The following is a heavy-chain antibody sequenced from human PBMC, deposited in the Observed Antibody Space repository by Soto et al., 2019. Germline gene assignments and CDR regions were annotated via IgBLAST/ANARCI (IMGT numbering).Heavy chain of an antibody. V-gene: IGHV1-18*01. Sequence: ASVXVSCKASGYTFTSYGISWVRQAPGQGLEWMGWISAYNGNTNYAQKLQGRVTMTTDTSTSTAYMELRSLRSDDTAVYYCARLGHYDILTGYYTAFDYWGQGTLVTVSS. CDR2: ISAYNGNT. CDR1: GYTFTSYG. CDR3: ARLGHYDILTGYYTAFDY. D-gene: IGHD3-9*01. J-gene: IGHJ4*02.